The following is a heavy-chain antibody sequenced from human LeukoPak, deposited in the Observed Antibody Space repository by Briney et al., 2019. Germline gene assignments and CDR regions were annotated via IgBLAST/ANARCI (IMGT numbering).Heavy chain of an antibody. D-gene: IGHD1-26*01. J-gene: IGHJ4*02. CDR3: ARISGDYYYFDY. V-gene: IGHV1-2*02. CDR2: ISPNSGGT. CDR1: GYTFTGYY. Sequence: GASVKVSCKASGYTFTGYYMHWVRQAPGQGLEWMGWISPNSGGTNYAQKFQDRVTMTRDTSISTAYMDLSRLRSDDTAVYYCARISGDYYYFDYWGQGTLVTVSS.